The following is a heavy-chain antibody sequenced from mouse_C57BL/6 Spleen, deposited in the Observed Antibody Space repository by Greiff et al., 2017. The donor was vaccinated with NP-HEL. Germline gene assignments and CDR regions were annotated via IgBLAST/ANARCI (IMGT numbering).Heavy chain of an antibody. J-gene: IGHJ4*01. CDR2: IYPGGGYT. CDR3: ARRGTTVVATRGYAMDY. V-gene: IGHV1-63*01. CDR1: GYTFTNYW. D-gene: IGHD1-1*01. Sequence: VQLQQSGAELVRPGTSVKMSCKASGYTFTNYWIGWAKQRPGHGLEWIGDIYPGGGYTNYNEKFKGKATLTADKSSSTAYMQFSSLTSEDSAIYYGARRGTTVVATRGYAMDYWGQGTSVTVSS.